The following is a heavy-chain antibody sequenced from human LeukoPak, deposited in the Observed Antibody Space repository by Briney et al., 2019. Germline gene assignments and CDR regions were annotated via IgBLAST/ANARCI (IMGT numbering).Heavy chain of an antibody. Sequence: SETLSLTCTVTGGPISSSSYYWGWIRQPPGKGLEWIGSIYYSGTTYCNPSLESRVTISEDTSKNQFSLMLRSVTAAGTAVYFCARQASDYFYYYMDVWGKGTTVTVSS. V-gene: IGHV4-39*01. CDR3: ARQASDYFYYYMDV. CDR1: GGPISSSSYY. CDR2: IYYSGTT. J-gene: IGHJ6*03.